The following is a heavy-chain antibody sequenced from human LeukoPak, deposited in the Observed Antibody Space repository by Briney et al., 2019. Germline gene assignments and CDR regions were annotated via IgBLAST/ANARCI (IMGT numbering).Heavy chain of an antibody. Sequence: SETLSLTCTVSGASLRRNYWSWIRQSAAKGLEWIGRISISDGTNYSPSLKSRVSMSVDASKNQFSLILTSATAADAAVYYCARLRRNGNDWYADDSWGQGILVTVSS. CDR2: ISISDGT. CDR1: GASLRRNY. D-gene: IGHD6-19*01. J-gene: IGHJ4*02. CDR3: ARLRRNGNDWYADDS. V-gene: IGHV4-4*07.